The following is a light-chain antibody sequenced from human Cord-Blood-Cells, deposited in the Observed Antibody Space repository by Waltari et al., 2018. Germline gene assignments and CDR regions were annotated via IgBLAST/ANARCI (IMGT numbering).Light chain of an antibody. CDR2: GAT. V-gene: IGKV3-20*01. CDR1: QSVSSSY. Sequence: IALTHSPGTISSSPGERATLYGRASQSVSSSYFSWYQQKPGQAPRLLIYGATSRATGIPDRFSGSGSGTDFTLTISRLEPEDFAVYYCQQYGSSPATFGQGTRLEIK. CDR3: QQYGSSPAT. J-gene: IGKJ5*01.